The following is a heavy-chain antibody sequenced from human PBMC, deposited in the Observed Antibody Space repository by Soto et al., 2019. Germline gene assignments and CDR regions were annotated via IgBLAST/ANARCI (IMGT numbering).Heavy chain of an antibody. CDR2: ISYDESHK. D-gene: IGHD6-19*01. CDR3: AEDGATPVAARFLDS. CDR1: GFTLRSYG. Sequence: GSLRLSCAASGFTLRSYGMHWVRQAPGMGLEWLAVISYDESHKYYADSVKGRFTISRDTSKNALYLQMYSLRAEDTAVYYCAEDGATPVAARFLDSWGQGTPVTVSS. J-gene: IGHJ4*02. V-gene: IGHV3-30*18.